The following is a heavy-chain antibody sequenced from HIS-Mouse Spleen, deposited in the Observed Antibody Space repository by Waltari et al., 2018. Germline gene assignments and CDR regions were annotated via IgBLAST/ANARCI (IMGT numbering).Heavy chain of an antibody. CDR3: ARDWLDAFDI. CDR2: IGTAGDT. J-gene: IGHJ3*02. Sequence: GKGLEWVSAIGTAGDTYYPGSVKGRFTISRENAKNSLYLQMNSLRAGDTAVYYCARDWLDAFDIWGQGTMVTVSS. V-gene: IGHV3-13*01. D-gene: IGHD6-19*01.